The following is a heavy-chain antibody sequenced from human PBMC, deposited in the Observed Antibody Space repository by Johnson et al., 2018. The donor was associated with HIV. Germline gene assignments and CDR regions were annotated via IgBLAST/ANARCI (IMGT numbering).Heavy chain of an antibody. V-gene: IGHV3-30*02. J-gene: IGHJ3*02. CDR1: GFTFNNYG. D-gene: IGHD3-22*01. CDR3: AKGRVHFWYSYDSSGYYPPGDAFDI. Sequence: QVQLVESGGGVVQPGGSQRLSCAASGFTFNNYGMHWVRQAPGKGLEWVAFIWYDGSNKYYADSVKGRFTISRDNSKNTLYLQMNSMRAEDTAVYYCAKGRVHFWYSYDSSGYYPPGDAFDIWGQGTMVTVSS. CDR2: IWYDGSNK.